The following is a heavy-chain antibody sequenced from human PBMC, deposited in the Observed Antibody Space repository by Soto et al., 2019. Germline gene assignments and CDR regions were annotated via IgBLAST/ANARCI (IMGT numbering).Heavy chain of an antibody. D-gene: IGHD5-12*01. CDR2: IILPFGTP. CDR1: GGTFSNYA. J-gene: IGHJ3*02. CDR3: GKVLPGNSNNLGQVAFDI. Sequence: SVKVSCKASGGTFSNYAIGWVRQAPGQGLEWMGGIILPFGTPNYPQKFQGRVTISADESMTTAYLELTRLRSEDTAVYYCGKVLPGNSNNLGQVAFDIWGHGTMVTVSS. V-gene: IGHV1-69*13.